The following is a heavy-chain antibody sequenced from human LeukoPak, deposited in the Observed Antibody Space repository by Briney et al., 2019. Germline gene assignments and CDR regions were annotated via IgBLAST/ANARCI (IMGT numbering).Heavy chain of an antibody. Sequence: PGGSLRLSCAASGFTFDDYGMSWVRHAPGKGLEWVSGIDWSGGSTGYADSVKGRFTISRDNAKNSLYLQMNSLRAEDTALYYCARPGPTFGGVITYFDYWGQGTLVTVSS. CDR1: GFTFDDYG. CDR3: ARPGPTFGGVITYFDY. J-gene: IGHJ4*02. D-gene: IGHD3-16*02. V-gene: IGHV3-20*04. CDR2: IDWSGGST.